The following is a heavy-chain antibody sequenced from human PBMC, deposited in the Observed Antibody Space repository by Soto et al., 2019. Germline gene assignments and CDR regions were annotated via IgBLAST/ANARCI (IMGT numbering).Heavy chain of an antibody. CDR1: GGSISSSSYY. D-gene: IGHD3-22*01. CDR3: ARHRRSSGPH. J-gene: IGHJ4*02. V-gene: IGHV4-39*01. CDR2: IYYSGST. Sequence: SETLSLTCTVSGGSISSSSYYWGWIRQPPGKGLEWIGSIYYSGSTYYNPSLKSRVTISVDTSKDQFSLKLSSVTAADTAVYYCARHRRSSGPHWGQGTLVTVSS.